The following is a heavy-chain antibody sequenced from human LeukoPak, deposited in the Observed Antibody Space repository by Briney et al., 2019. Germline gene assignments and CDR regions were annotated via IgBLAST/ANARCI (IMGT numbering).Heavy chain of an antibody. CDR3: ARDLRFVRKGPNWFDP. D-gene: IGHD3-10*02. CDR2: IDPSGGST. Sequence: ASVKVSCKASGYTFTNYYIHCVRQAPGQGLEWMGIIDPSGGSTSYAQKFQGRVTMTRDMSTSTVYMELSSLRSEDTAVYYCARDLRFVRKGPNWFDPWGQGTLVTVSS. V-gene: IGHV1-46*01. CDR1: GYTFTNYY. J-gene: IGHJ5*02.